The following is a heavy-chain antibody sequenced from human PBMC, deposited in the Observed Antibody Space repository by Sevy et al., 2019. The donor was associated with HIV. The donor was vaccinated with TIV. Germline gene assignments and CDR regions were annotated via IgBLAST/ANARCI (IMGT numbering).Heavy chain of an antibody. CDR1: GFMFSSYS. CDR3: ARDQHDYAGNLRTGWFDP. CDR2: IAYDGTNK. V-gene: IGHV3-30-3*01. J-gene: IGHJ5*02. Sequence: GGSLRLSCAASGFMFSSYSVHWVRQAPGKGLEWVAIIAYDGTNKYYADSVKGRFTVSRDNSKSTLYLQMNSLRTEDTAVYYCARDQHDYAGNLRTGWFDPWGQGTLVTVSS. D-gene: IGHD4-17*01.